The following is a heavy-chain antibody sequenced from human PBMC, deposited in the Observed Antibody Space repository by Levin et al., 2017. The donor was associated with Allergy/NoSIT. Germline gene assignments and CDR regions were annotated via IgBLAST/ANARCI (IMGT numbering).Heavy chain of an antibody. CDR1: GYIFTRFG. CDR2: ISGYNGNT. CDR3: ARSIPYYEILTGEGTSDV. D-gene: IGHD3-9*01. V-gene: IGHV1-18*01. Sequence: ASVKVSCKASGYIFTRFGINWVRQAPGQGLEWMGWISGYNGNTIEAQKFQGRVTMTTDTSTNTAYMDLRSLKSDDTAVYYCARSIPYYEILTGEGTSDVWGQGTMVTVSP. J-gene: IGHJ3*01.